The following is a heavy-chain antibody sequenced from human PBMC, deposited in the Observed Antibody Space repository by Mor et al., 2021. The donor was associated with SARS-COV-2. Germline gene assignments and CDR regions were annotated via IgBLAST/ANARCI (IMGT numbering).Heavy chain of an antibody. J-gene: IGHJ4*02. CDR3: AISSTWVFDY. D-gene: IGHD6-13*01. Sequence: KYNPSLKSRVTIKVDTSKNQFSLKLSSVTAADTAVYYCAISSTWVFDYWGQGTLVTVSS. V-gene: IGHV4-34*01.